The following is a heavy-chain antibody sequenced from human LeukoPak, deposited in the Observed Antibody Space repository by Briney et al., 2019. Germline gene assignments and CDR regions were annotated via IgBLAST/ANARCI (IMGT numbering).Heavy chain of an antibody. D-gene: IGHD6-13*01. V-gene: IGHV4-34*01. CDR2: INHSGST. J-gene: IGHJ5*02. CDR1: GGSFSGYC. Sequence: PSETLSLTCAVYGGSFSGYCWSWIRQPPGKGLEWIGEINHSGSTNYNPSLKSRVTISVDTSKNQFSLKLSSVTAADTAVYYCARRRGSSSSFDPWGQGTLVTVSS. CDR3: ARRRGSSSSFDP.